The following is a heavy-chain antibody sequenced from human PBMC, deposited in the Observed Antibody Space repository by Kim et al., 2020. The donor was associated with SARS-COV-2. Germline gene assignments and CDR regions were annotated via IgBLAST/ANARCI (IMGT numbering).Heavy chain of an antibody. CDR2: IT. J-gene: IGHJ4*02. V-gene: IGHV3-74*01. D-gene: IGHD1-1*01. CDR3: FAASGTKRY. Sequence: ITSYADFVTGRFTISRDNANNMLFLQMNSLRAEDTGVYYCFAASGTKRYWGQGTLVTVSS.